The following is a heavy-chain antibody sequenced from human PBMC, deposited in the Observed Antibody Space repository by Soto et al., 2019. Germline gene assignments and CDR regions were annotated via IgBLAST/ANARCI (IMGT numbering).Heavy chain of an antibody. CDR2: ISAYNGNT. Sequence: AVKVACKASGYTFTSYGISWVRQAPGQGLERMGWISAYNGNTNYAQKLQGRVTMTRNTSISTAYMELSSLRSEDTAVYYCARENDSSGYYFPPKYGMYVWGQGTTVTVSS. CDR1: GYTFTSYG. CDR3: ARENDSSGYYFPPKYGMYV. J-gene: IGHJ6*02. D-gene: IGHD3-22*01. V-gene: IGHV1-18*04.